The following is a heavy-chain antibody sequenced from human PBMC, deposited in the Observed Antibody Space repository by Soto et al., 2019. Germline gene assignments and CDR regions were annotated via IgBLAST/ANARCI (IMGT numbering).Heavy chain of an antibody. V-gene: IGHV3-33*01. D-gene: IGHD2-2*01. Sequence: PGGSLTLSRAASGFTFRSHGMHWVRQAPGKGLEWVAVIWFNGENEYYADSVKGRFTISRDNSKNTLYLQMNGLRAEDTAVYYCARDRVPACIVYCFGYWGQVTLVTVSS. CDR2: IWFNGENE. CDR1: GFTFRSHG. J-gene: IGHJ4*02. CDR3: ARDRVPACIVYCFGY.